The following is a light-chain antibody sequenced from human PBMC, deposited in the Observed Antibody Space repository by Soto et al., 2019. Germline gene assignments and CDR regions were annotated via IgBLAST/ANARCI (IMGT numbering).Light chain of an antibody. J-gene: IGKJ4*01. CDR2: DTF. CDR3: QQLSDWPPA. Sequence: EIVLTQSPATLSLFPGERATLSCRASQSVSSQLAWYQQKPGQAPRLLIYDTFNRATGIPARFSGSGSGTDFTLTISSLEPEDFAVYYCQQLSDWPPAFGGGTKVEIK. V-gene: IGKV3-11*01. CDR1: QSVSSQ.